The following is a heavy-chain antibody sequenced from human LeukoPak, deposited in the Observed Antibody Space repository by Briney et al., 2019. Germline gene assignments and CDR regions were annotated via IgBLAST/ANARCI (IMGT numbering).Heavy chain of an antibody. D-gene: IGHD6-13*01. Sequence: PSETLSLTCMISGGSISVYYWSCIPQPPGGGRWCGAYIYCSVSTNCHPSLQSRVTISVDTSKSQFSLKMSSVTAADTAMYYCARRSLAAPGKGAFDIWGQGTMVTVSS. CDR3: ARRSLAAPGKGAFDI. CDR2: IYCSVST. J-gene: IGHJ3*02. V-gene: IGHV4-59*08. CDR1: GGSISVYY.